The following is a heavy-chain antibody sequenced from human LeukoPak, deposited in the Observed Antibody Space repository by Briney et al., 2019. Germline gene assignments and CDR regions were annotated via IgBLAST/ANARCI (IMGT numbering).Heavy chain of an antibody. CDR2: IVVGSGNT. J-gene: IGHJ6*03. V-gene: IGHV1-58*02. Sequence: SVKVSCKASGFTFTSSAMQWVRPARGQRLEWIGWIVVGSGNTNYAQKFQERVTITRDMSTSTAYMELSSLRSEDTAVYYCAANYGDYVRYYYMDVWGKGTTVTVSS. CDR3: AANYGDYVRYYYMDV. D-gene: IGHD4-17*01. CDR1: GFTFTSSA.